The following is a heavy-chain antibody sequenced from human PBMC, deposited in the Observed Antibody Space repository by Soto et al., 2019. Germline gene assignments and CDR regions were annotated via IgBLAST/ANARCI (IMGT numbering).Heavy chain of an antibody. J-gene: IGHJ4*02. CDR2: ISYDGSNK. D-gene: IGHD1-20*01. CDR1: GFTFSSYG. CDR3: AKALTETTGEICDY. V-gene: IGHV3-30*18. Sequence: QVQLVESGGGVVQPGRSLRLSCAASGFTFSSYGMHWVRQAPGKGLEWVAVISYDGSNKYYADSVKGRFTISRDNSKNTLYLQMNSMRAEDTAVYYCAKALTETTGEICDYWGQGTLVTVSS.